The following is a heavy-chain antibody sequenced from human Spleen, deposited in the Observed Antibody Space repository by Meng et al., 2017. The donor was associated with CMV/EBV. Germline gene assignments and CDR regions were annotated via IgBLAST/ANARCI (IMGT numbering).Heavy chain of an antibody. CDR2: INPSGGST. D-gene: IGHD6-13*01. J-gene: IGHJ6*02. Sequence: ASVKVSCKASGYTFTSYYMHWVRQAPGQGLEWMGIINPSGGSTTYAQKFQGRVTMTRDTSTSTAYIELSKLRFEDTAVYYCARGEEQQPHYYYYGLDVWGQGTTVTVSS. CDR3: ARGEEQQPHYYYYGLDV. V-gene: IGHV1-46*01. CDR1: GYTFTSYY.